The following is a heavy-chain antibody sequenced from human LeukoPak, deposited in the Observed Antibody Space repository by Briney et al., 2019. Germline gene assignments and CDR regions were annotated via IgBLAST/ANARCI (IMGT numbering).Heavy chain of an antibody. Sequence: SETLSLTCAAYGGSFSYYYWGWIRQPPGKGLEWIGEINESGSTNYNPSLKSRVTISLDTSKNQFSLKLSSVTAADTAVYYCARSLFDYWGQGILVTVSS. V-gene: IGHV4-34*01. CDR1: GGSFSYYY. CDR2: INESGST. CDR3: ARSLFDY. J-gene: IGHJ4*02.